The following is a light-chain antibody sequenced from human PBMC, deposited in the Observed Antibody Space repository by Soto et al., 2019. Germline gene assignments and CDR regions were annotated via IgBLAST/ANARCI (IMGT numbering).Light chain of an antibody. J-gene: IGKJ4*01. V-gene: IGKV1-39*01. CDR1: QNIGRN. CDR2: VAS. CDR3: QQSFATPLT. Sequence: DIQMTQSPSSLSASVGDRVTITCRASQNIGRNLNWHQQKPGKAPNVLINVASTLRSGVPSRFSGSGSGTDFNLTINSLQPEDFAAYFCQQSFATPLTFGGGTKVEIK.